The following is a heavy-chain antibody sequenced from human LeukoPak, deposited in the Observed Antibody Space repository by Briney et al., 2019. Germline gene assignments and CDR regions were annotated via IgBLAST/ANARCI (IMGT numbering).Heavy chain of an antibody. D-gene: IGHD6-13*01. CDR2: IYYSGST. Sequence: SETLSLTCTVSGGSISSGDYYWSWIRQPPGKGLEWIGYIYYSGSTYYNPSLKSRVTISVDKSKNQFSLKLSSVTAADTAVYYCARSRRLPGIAAAGTRLGYWGQGTLVTVSS. V-gene: IGHV4-30-4*01. CDR1: GGSISSGDYY. CDR3: ARSRRLPGIAAAGTRLGY. J-gene: IGHJ4*02.